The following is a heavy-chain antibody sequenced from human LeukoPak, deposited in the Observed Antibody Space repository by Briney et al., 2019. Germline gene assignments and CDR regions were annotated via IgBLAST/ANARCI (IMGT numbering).Heavy chain of an antibody. CDR1: GFTFSSYS. V-gene: IGHV3-21*01. CDR2: ISSSSSYI. Sequence: GGSLRLSCAASGFTFSSYSMNWVRQAPGKGLEWVSSISSSSSYIYYADSVKGRFTISRDNAKNSLYLQMNSLRAEDTAVDYCARDLTVTTRDDYWGQGTLVTVSS. CDR3: ARDLTVTTRDDY. J-gene: IGHJ4*02. D-gene: IGHD4-17*01.